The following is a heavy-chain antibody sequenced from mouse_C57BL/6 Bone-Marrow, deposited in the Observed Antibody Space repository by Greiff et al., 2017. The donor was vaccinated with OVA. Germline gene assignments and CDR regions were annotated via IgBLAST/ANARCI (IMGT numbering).Heavy chain of an antibody. CDR1: GYTFTSYW. Sequence: VQLQQPGAELVRPGTSVKLSCKASGYTFTSYWMHWVKQRPGQGLEWIGVIDPSDSYTNYNQKFKGKATFTVDTSSSTAYMQLSSLTSEDSAVYYCYYGKDYYAMDYWGQGTSVTVSS. CDR2: IDPSDSYT. J-gene: IGHJ4*01. V-gene: IGHV1-59*01. D-gene: IGHD2-1*01. CDR3: YYGKDYYAMDY.